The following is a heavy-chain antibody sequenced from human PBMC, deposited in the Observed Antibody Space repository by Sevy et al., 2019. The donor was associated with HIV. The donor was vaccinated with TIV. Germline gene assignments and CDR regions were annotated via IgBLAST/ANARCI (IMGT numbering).Heavy chain of an antibody. CDR2: IIPIFGTA. D-gene: IGHD1-7*01. V-gene: IGHV1-69*13. Sequence: ASVKVSCKASGGTFSSYAISWVRQAPGQGLEWMGGIIPIFGTANYAQKFQGRVTITADESTSTAYMELSSLRSEDTAVYYCASGHHGPKRTYYYYGMDVWGQGTTVTVSS. CDR1: GGTFSSYA. J-gene: IGHJ6*02. CDR3: ASGHHGPKRTYYYYGMDV.